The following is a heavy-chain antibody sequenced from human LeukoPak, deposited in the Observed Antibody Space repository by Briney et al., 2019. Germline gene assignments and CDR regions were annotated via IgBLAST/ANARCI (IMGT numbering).Heavy chain of an antibody. V-gene: IGHV3-30*02. CDR2: IRYDGSDK. Sequence: GGSLRLSCEASGFTFSRYGMHWVRQAPGKGLQWVAFIRYDGSDKYYADSVKGRFTISRDNSKNTLYLQMNSLRTEDTAVYYCAKDLTTVTTQGDYWGQGTLVTVSS. CDR1: GFTFSRYG. J-gene: IGHJ4*02. CDR3: AKDLTTVTTQGDY. D-gene: IGHD4-17*01.